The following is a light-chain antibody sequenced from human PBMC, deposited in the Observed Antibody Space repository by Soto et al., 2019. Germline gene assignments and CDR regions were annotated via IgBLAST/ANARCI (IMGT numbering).Light chain of an antibody. CDR2: EVT. CDR3: SSHGGANNFYV. J-gene: IGLJ1*01. CDR1: SSDIGAYNF. Sequence: ALTQPPSASGSPGQSVTISCTGTSSDIGAYNFVSWYQQHPGKVPKLIIHEVTRRPSGVPDRFSASKSGNTASLTVSGLQAEDEADYYCSSHGGANNFYVFGTGTKLTVL. V-gene: IGLV2-8*01.